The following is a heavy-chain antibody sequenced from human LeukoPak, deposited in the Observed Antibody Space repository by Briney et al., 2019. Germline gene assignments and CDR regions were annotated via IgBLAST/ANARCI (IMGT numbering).Heavy chain of an antibody. D-gene: IGHD1-26*01. CDR3: AKGRLLGAPWGMDV. CDR2: TNSDGSST. J-gene: IGHJ6*02. V-gene: IGHV3-74*01. CDR1: GFTFSSYW. Sequence: GGSLRLSCAASGFTFSSYWMHWVRQAPGKGLVWVSRTNSDGSSTSYADSVKGRFTISRDNSKNTLYLQMNTLRVEDTAVYYCAKGRLLGAPWGMDVWGQGTTVTVSS.